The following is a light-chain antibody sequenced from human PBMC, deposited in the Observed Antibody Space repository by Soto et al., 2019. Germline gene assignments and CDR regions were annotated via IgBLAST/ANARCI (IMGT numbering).Light chain of an antibody. CDR3: LQYGSSPRT. J-gene: IGKJ1*01. V-gene: IGKV3-20*01. CDR2: DAS. Sequence: EIVLTQSPGTLSLSPGERATLSCRASQSVSSRSLAWYQQKPGQAPRLLIFDASSRATGIPDRFSGSGSGTDFTLTISRLEPEDFAVYYCLQYGSSPRTFGQGTKVDNK. CDR1: QSVSSRS.